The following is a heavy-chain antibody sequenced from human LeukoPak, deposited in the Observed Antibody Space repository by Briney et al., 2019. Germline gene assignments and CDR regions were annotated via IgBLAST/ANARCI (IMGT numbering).Heavy chain of an antibody. D-gene: IGHD2-2*01. CDR3: ARVGYCSSTSCHWFDP. Sequence: GGSLRLSCAASGFTFSTYAISWVRQAPGKGLEWVSCISSTSNYIFYADSVRGRFTISRDNAKNSLYLQMNSLRAEDTAVYYCARVGYCSSTSCHWFDPWGQGTLVTVSS. CDR2: ISSTSNYI. J-gene: IGHJ5*02. V-gene: IGHV3-21*01. CDR1: GFTFSTYA.